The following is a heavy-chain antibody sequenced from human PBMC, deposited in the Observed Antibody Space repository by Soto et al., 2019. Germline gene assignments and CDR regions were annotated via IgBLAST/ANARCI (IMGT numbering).Heavy chain of an antibody. V-gene: IGHV3-48*03. Sequence: GGSLRLSCEGSGFTFSSYEMNWVRQAPGKGLEWVSYISSSGSTENYADSVKGRFTISRDNVKNSLYLQMNSLRAEDTAVYYCARVPRNFYYNGMDVWGQGTTVTVPS. CDR3: ARVPRNFYYNGMDV. J-gene: IGHJ6*02. CDR2: ISSSGSTE. CDR1: GFTFSSYE.